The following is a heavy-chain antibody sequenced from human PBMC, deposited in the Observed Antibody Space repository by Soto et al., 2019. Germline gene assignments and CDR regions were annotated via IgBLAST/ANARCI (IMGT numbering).Heavy chain of an antibody. D-gene: IGHD6-6*01. Sequence: QVQLRESGPGLVKPSETLSLTCSVSGASISRYYWSWVRQPPGKGLEWIGYIFYGVNTNYNPSLKSRVTISEDASKNQFSLKLRSVTAADAAVYYCSRDPGGAASPTFYFDSWGQGILVAVSS. CDR3: SRDPGGAASPTFYFDS. V-gene: IGHV4-59*01. CDR2: IFYGVNT. CDR1: GASISRYY. J-gene: IGHJ4*02.